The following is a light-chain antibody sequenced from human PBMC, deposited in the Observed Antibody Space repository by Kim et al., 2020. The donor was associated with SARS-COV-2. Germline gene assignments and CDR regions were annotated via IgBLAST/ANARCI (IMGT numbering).Light chain of an antibody. Sequence: LSPGKRATLSCRASQSVSSSYLAWYQQKPGQAPRLLIYGASSRATGIPDRFSGSGSGTDFTLTISRLEPEDFAVYYCQQFGSSPLFGQGTKVDIK. J-gene: IGKJ1*01. CDR2: GAS. V-gene: IGKV3-20*01. CDR3: QQFGSSPL. CDR1: QSVSSSY.